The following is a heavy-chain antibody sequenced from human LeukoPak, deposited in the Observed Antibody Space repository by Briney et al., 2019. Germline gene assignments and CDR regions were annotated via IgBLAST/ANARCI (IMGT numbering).Heavy chain of an antibody. CDR3: AKEDCSGGSCYRYFQY. Sequence: PGGSLRLSCAASGFTFSSCGMHWVRQAPGRGLEWVAFIRYDGSDKYYADSVKGRFTISRDNSKNTLYLQMNSLRAEDTAVYYCAKEDCSGGSCYRYFQYWGQGSLVTVSS. V-gene: IGHV3-30*02. D-gene: IGHD2-15*01. CDR2: IRYDGSDK. J-gene: IGHJ1*01. CDR1: GFTFSSCG.